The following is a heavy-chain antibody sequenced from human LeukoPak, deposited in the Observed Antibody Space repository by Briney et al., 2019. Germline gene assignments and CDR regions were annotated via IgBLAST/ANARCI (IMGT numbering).Heavy chain of an antibody. Sequence: SETLSLTCTVSGGSISSYYWSWIRQPARKGLEWIGRIYTSGSTNYNPSLKSRVTMSVDTSKNQFSLKLSSVTAADTAVYYCARDHPWYYYDSSGYWDAFDIWGQGTMVTVSS. V-gene: IGHV4-4*07. D-gene: IGHD3-22*01. CDR2: IYTSGST. CDR3: ARDHPWYYYDSSGYWDAFDI. J-gene: IGHJ3*02. CDR1: GGSISSYY.